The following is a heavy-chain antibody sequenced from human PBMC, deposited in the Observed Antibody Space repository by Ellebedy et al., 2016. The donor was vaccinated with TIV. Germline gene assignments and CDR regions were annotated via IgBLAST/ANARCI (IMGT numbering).Heavy chain of an antibody. V-gene: IGHV3-30*02. Sequence: GGSLRLSCAASGFTFSSSGMNWVRQAPGKGLEWVAFIRFDGNKADYADPAKGRFTISRDNSKNTLYLQMNSLRAEDTAVYYCAKDRGNYGGAPYNGMDIWGQGTTVTVSS. CDR3: AKDRGNYGGAPYNGMDI. D-gene: IGHD3-10*01. J-gene: IGHJ6*02. CDR1: GFTFSSSG. CDR2: IRFDGNKA.